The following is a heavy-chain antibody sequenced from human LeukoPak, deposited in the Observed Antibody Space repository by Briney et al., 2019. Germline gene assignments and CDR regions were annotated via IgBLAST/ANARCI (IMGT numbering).Heavy chain of an antibody. CDR2: IYYSGST. J-gene: IGHJ6*02. V-gene: IGHV4-59*01. D-gene: IGHD3-10*01. CDR3: ARGAKFFGSGSYYYNGMDV. CDR1: GGSISSYY. Sequence: SSETLSLTCTVSGGSISSYYWSWIRQPPGKGLEWIGYIYYSGSTNYNPSLKSRVTISVDTSKNQFSLKLSSVTAADTAVYYCARGAKFFGSGSYYYNGMDVWGQGTTVTVSS.